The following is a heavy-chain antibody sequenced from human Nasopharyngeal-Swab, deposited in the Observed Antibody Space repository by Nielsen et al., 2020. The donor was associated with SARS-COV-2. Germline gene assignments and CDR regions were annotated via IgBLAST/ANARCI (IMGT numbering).Heavy chain of an antibody. Sequence: VRQMPGKGLEWVAVISYDGTNNKYYGDSMKGRFTISRDNSKNTLYLQMNSLRAEDTAVYYCAKLIAVTGSDYWGQGTLVTVSS. D-gene: IGHD6-19*01. V-gene: IGHV3-30*18. CDR2: ISYDGTNNK. J-gene: IGHJ4*02. CDR3: AKLIAVTGSDY.